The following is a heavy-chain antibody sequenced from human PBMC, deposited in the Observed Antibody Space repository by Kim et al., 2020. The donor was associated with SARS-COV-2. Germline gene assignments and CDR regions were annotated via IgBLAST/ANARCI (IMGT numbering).Heavy chain of an antibody. CDR2: IIPIFGTA. J-gene: IGHJ6*02. CDR3: ARAQVSSVTTYYDFWSGPNYYYYGMDV. D-gene: IGHD3-3*01. V-gene: IGHV1-69*13. CDR1: GGTFSSYA. Sequence: SVKVSCKASGGTFSSYAISWVRQAPGQGLEWMGGIIPIFGTANYAQKFQGRVTITADESTSTAYMELSSLRSEDTAVYYCARAQVSSVTTYYDFWSGPNYYYYGMDVWGQGTTVTVSS.